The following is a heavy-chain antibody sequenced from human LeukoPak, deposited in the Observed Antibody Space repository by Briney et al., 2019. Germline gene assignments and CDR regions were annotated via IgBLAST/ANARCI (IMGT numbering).Heavy chain of an antibody. CDR2: IKQDGSEK. CDR3: ARVTRRGATTSAFDI. Sequence: PGGSLRLSCAASGFTFSSYWMSWVRQAPGKGLEWVANIKQDGSEKYYVDSVKGRFTISRDNAKNSLYLQMNSLRAEDTAVYYCARVTRRGATTSAFDIWGQGTMVTVSS. V-gene: IGHV3-7*01. J-gene: IGHJ3*02. CDR1: GFTFSSYW. D-gene: IGHD1-26*01.